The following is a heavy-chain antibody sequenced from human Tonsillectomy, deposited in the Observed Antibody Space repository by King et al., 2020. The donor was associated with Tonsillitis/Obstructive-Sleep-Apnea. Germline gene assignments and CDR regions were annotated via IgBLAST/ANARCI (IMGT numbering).Heavy chain of an antibody. V-gene: IGHV3-48*02. J-gene: IGHJ6*03. Sequence: VQLVESGGGLVQPGGSLKLSCAASGFTFSTYSMNWVRQTPGKGLEWVSYISRSSDTIYYSASVKGRFTISRDMGKNSLYLQMNSLRDEDTAVYFCARSEWLDYMDVWGKGTTVTVSS. CDR2: ISRSSDTI. CDR3: ARSEWLDYMDV. CDR1: GFTFSTYS. D-gene: IGHD3-3*01.